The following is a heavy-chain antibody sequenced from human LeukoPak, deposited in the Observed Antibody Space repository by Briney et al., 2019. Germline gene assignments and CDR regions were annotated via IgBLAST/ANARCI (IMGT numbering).Heavy chain of an antibody. CDR3: AREGSDSSGYYYGSHYYYMDV. D-gene: IGHD3-22*01. J-gene: IGHJ6*03. CDR2: ISYDGSNK. V-gene: IGHV3-30*04. CDR1: GFTFSSYA. Sequence: PGRSLRLSCAASGFTFSSYAMHWVRQAPGKGLEWVAVISYDGSNKYYADSVKGRFTISRDNSKNTLYLQMNSLRAEDTAVYYCAREGSDSSGYYYGSHYYYMDVWGKGTTVTVSS.